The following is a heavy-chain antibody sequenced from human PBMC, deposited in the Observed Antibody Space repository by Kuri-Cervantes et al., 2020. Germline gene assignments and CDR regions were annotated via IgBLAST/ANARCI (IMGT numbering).Heavy chain of an antibody. V-gene: IGHV4-34*01. CDR1: GGSFSGYY. Sequence: ESLKISCAVYGGSFSGYYWSWIRQPPGKGLEWIGEINHSGSTNYNPSLKSRVTISVDTSKNQFSLKLSSVTAADTAVYYCAKLGPSAWYFDLWGRGTLVTVSS. CDR3: AKLGPSAWYFDL. J-gene: IGHJ2*01. CDR2: INHSGST. D-gene: IGHD1-7*01.